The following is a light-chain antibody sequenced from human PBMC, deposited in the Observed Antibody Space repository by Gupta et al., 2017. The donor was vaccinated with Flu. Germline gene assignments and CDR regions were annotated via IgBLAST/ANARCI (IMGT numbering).Light chain of an antibody. CDR3: QQLDYYPRT. CDR2: DAF. CDR1: QGISSY. Sequence: PSFLSASVGDRVTITCRPSQGISSYLAWYQQKPGKAPKLLIFDAFTLESGVPSTFSGGGSGTGFTLTISSLQPEDFATYYCQQLDYYPRTFGQGTKVELK. J-gene: IGKJ1*01. V-gene: IGKV1-9*01.